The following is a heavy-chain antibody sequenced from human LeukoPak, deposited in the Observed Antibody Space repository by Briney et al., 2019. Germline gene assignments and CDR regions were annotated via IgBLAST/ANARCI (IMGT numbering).Heavy chain of an antibody. V-gene: IGHV3-23*01. CDR1: GFPFSSHA. CDR3: AKDLETINPIMG. CDR2: IGGSGRST. Sequence: PGGSLRLSCAASGFPFSSHAMSWVRQAPGKGLEWVSTIGGSGRSTFYADSVKGRFTISRDNSKNTLYLQMNSLRAEDTAVYYCAKDLETINPIMGWGQGTLVTVSS. D-gene: IGHD3-16*01. J-gene: IGHJ4*02.